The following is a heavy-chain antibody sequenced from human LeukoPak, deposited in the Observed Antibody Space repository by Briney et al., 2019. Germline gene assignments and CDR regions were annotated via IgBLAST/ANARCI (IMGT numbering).Heavy chain of an antibody. CDR3: ARGTRVGFFGYDNSGSISNWFDP. CDR2: ISAYNGNT. CDR1: GYTFTSYG. D-gene: IGHD3-22*01. V-gene: IGHV1-18*01. Sequence: ASVKVSCKASGYTFTSYGISWVRQAPGQGLEWMGWISAYNGNTNYAQKLQGRVTMTTDTSTSTAYMELRSLRSDDTAVYYCARGTRVGFFGYDNSGSISNWFDPWGQGTLVTVSS. J-gene: IGHJ5*02.